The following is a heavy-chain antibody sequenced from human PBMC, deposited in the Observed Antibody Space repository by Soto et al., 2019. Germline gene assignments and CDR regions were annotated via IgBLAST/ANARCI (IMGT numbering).Heavy chain of an antibody. V-gene: IGHV4-31*02. D-gene: IGHD3-22*01. J-gene: IGHJ4*02. CDR2: IYYSGST. Sequence: QHPGKGLEWIGYIYYSGSTYYNPSLKSRVTISVDTSKNQFSLKLSSVTAADTAVYYCARDSRPNYYDSTGLDYWGQGTLVTVSS. CDR3: ARDSRPNYYDSTGLDY.